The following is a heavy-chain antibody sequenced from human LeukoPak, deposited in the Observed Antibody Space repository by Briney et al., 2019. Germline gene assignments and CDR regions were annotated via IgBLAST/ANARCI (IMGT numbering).Heavy chain of an antibody. CDR1: EFTFSNAW. CDR3: TTTRGYIYGPGVS. Sequence: PGGSLRLSCVASEFTFSNAWMNWVRQAPGKGLEWVGRIKSKTDGGTTDYAAPVKGRFTISRDDSENTLYLQMNSLKTEDTAVYYCTTTRGYIYGPGVSWGQGTLVTVSS. D-gene: IGHD5-18*01. CDR2: IKSKTDGGTT. V-gene: IGHV3-15*01. J-gene: IGHJ5*02.